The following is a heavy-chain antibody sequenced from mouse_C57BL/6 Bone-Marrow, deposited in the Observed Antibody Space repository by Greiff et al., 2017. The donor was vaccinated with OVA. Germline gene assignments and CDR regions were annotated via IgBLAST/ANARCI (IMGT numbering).Heavy chain of an antibody. CDR3: ARLYYDYAWFAY. V-gene: IGHV1-55*01. D-gene: IGHD2-4*01. CDR1: GYTFTSYW. CDR2: IYPGSGST. Sequence: QVQLQQPGAELVKPGASVKMSCKASGYTFTSYWITWVKQRPGQGLEWIGDIYPGSGSTNYNEKFKSKATLTVDTSSSTAYMQLSSLTSEASAVYYCARLYYDYAWFAYWGQGTLVTVSA. J-gene: IGHJ3*01.